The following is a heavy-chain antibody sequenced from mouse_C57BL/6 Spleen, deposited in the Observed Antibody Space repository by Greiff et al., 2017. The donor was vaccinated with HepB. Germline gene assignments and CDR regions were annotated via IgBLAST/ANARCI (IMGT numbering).Heavy chain of an antibody. J-gene: IGHJ3*01. CDR1: GFYITDYY. CDR2: FDPEDGDT. CDR3: TTFYDYNAAGFAD. D-gene: IGHD2-4*01. Sequence: EVKLLESGAELVRPGASVKLSCTASGFYITDYYMHWVKQRPEQGLEWIGRFDPEDGDTEYDPKFKGKATMTADTSSNTAYLQLSSLTSEDTAVYYCTTFYDYNAAGFADWGQGTLVTVSA. V-gene: IGHV14-1*01.